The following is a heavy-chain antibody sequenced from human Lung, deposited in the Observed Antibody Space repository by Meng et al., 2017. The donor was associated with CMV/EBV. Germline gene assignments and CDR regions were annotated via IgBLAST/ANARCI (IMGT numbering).Heavy chain of an antibody. CDR1: GGSISIGVFY. D-gene: IGHD4-17*01. V-gene: IGHV4-31*03. CDR2: IYYSGST. J-gene: IGHJ5*02. CDR3: ARTNYGDYNWFDP. Sequence: QVQLQESGPGLVKPSQTLSLTCTVSGGSISIGVFYCSWIRQHPGKGLEWIGYIYYSGSTYYNPSLRSRVAISIDTSKNQFSLKLTSVTAADTAVYFCARTNYGDYNWFDPWGQGTLVTVSS.